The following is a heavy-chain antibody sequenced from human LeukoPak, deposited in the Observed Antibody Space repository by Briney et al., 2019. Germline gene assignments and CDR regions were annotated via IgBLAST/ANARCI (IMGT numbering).Heavy chain of an antibody. D-gene: IGHD3-3*01. Sequence: ASVKVSCKASGYTFTSYDINWVRQATGQGLEWMGWMNPNSGNTGYAQKFQGRVTMTRNTSISTAYMELSSLRSEDTAVYYCARVGDLYDFWSGYFSPPHMDVWGKGTTVTVSS. CDR3: ARVGDLYDFWSGYFSPPHMDV. V-gene: IGHV1-8*01. CDR1: GYTFTSYD. CDR2: MNPNSGNT. J-gene: IGHJ6*03.